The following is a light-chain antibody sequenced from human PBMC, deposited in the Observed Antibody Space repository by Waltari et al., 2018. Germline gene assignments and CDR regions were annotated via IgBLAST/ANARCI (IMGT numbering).Light chain of an antibody. CDR1: QDISNY. CDR2: DAS. Sequence: DIQMTQSPSSLSAFVGDRVIMTCQASQDISNYLNWYQQKPGKAPKLLIRDASNLETGVPTRFSGSQSRTDFTLTISSLQPEDVGTYYCQRYDNLPIFAFGPGTKVKIK. CDR3: QRYDNLPIFA. V-gene: IGKV1-33*01. J-gene: IGKJ3*01.